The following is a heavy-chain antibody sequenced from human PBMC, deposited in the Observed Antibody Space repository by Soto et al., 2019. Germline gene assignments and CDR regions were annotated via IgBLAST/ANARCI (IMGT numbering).Heavy chain of an antibody. J-gene: IGHJ4*02. V-gene: IGHV3-23*01. D-gene: IGHD3-3*01. CDR1: GFTFSSYA. CDR2: ISGSGGST. CDR3: AKTVLRVGVVGEFDY. Sequence: GGSLRLSCAASGFTFSSYAMSWVRQAPGKGLEWVSAISGSGGSTYYADSVKGRFTISRDNSKNTLYLQMNSLRAEDTAVYYCAKTVLRVGVVGEFDYWGQGTLVTVSS.